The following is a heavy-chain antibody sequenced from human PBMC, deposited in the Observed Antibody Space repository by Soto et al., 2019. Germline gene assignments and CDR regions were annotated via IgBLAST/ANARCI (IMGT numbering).Heavy chain of an antibody. J-gene: IGHJ5*02. D-gene: IGHD3-9*01. CDR3: ARRGDILTGFVIDP. CDR2: IYYSGST. V-gene: IGHV4-59*08. Sequence: PSETLSLTCTVSGGSISSYYWSWIRQPPGKGLEWIGYIYYSGSTNYNPSLKSRVTISVDTSKNQFSLKLSSVTAADTAVYYCARRGDILTGFVIDPWGQGTLXTVSS. CDR1: GGSISSYY.